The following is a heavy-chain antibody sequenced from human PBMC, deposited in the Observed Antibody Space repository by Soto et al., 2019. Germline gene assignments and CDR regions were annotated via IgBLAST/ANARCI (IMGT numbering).Heavy chain of an antibody. Sequence: EVQLVESGGGLVQPGRSLRLSCAASGFTFDDYAMHWVRQAPGKGLEWVSGISWNSGSIGYADSVKGRFTISRDNAKNSLYLQMNSLRAEDTALYYCAKDMYSSSWVFDYWGQGTLVTVSS. D-gene: IGHD6-13*01. J-gene: IGHJ4*02. CDR1: GFTFDDYA. V-gene: IGHV3-9*01. CDR2: ISWNSGSI. CDR3: AKDMYSSSWVFDY.